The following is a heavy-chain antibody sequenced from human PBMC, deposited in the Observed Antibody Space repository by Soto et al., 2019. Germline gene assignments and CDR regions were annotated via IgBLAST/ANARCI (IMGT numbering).Heavy chain of an antibody. CDR2: TSAYNGNT. J-gene: IGHJ4*02. CDR3: ARALDTMAVAGIDMDY. D-gene: IGHD6-19*01. Sequence: GASVKVSCKASGYTFTSYGISWVRQAPGQGLEWMGWTSAYNGNTNYAQKLQGRVTMTTDTSTSTAYMELRSLRSDDTAVYYCARALDTMAVAGIDMDYWGQGTLVTVSS. CDR1: GYTFTSYG. V-gene: IGHV1-18*01.